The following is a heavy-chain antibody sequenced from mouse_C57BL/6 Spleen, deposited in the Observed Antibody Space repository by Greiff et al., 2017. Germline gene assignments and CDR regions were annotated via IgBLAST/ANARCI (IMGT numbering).Heavy chain of an antibody. V-gene: IGHV3-6*01. CDR2: ISYDGSN. Sequence: EVQLQQSGPGLVKPSQSLSLTCSVTGYSITSGYYWNWIRQFPGNKLEWMGYISYDGSNNYNPSLKNRISITRDTSKNQFFLKLNSVTTEDTATXYCARTSAYYSNYVPFDYWGQGTTLTVSS. CDR1: GYSITSGYY. D-gene: IGHD2-5*01. J-gene: IGHJ2*01. CDR3: ARTSAYYSNYVPFDY.